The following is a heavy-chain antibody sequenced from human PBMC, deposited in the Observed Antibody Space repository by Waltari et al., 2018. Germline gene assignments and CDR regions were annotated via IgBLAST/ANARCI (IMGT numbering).Heavy chain of an antibody. Sequence: EVQLVESGGGLVHPGGSLRLPCAASGFSCIRPLIPWVRQDPGKGLLWVSSIKSDGSSTSYADSVKGRFTISRDNAKNTVYLQMNSLRAEDTAVYYCIKGNDFWSGFMDYWGQGTLVTVSS. CDR1: GFSCIRPL. CDR2: IKSDGSST. CDR3: IKGNDFWSGFMDY. J-gene: IGHJ4*02. D-gene: IGHD3-3*01. V-gene: IGHV3-74*01.